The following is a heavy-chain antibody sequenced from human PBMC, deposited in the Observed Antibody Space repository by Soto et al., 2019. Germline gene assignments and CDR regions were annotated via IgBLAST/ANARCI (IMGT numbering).Heavy chain of an antibody. J-gene: IGHJ4*02. Sequence: ASVKVSCKASGYTFTSYAMHWVRQAPGQRLEWMGWINAGNGNTKYSQKFQGRVTITRDTSASTAYMELSSLRSEDTAVYYCARVLRAATIRAPLLPVDYWGQGTLVTVSS. CDR1: GYTFTSYA. D-gene: IGHD5-12*01. V-gene: IGHV1-3*01. CDR3: ARVLRAATIRAPLLPVDY. CDR2: INAGNGNT.